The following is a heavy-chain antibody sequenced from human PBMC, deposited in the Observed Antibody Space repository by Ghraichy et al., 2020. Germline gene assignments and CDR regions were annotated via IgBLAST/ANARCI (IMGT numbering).Heavy chain of an antibody. V-gene: IGHV1-8*01. CDR2: MNPNSGNT. Sequence: ASVKVSFKAFGYTFTSYDINWVRQATGQGLEWMGWMNPNSGNTGYAQKFQGRVTMTRNTSISTAYMELSSLRSEDTAVYYCAIWDTPNWFDPWGQGTLVTVSS. D-gene: IGHD5-18*01. CDR3: AIWDTPNWFDP. J-gene: IGHJ5*02. CDR1: GYTFTSYD.